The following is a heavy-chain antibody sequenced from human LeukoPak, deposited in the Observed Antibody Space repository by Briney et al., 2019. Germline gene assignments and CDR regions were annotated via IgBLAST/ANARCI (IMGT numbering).Heavy chain of an antibody. Sequence: SVKVSCKASGGTFSSYAISWVRQAPGQGLEWIGRIIPIFGTANYAQKFQGRVTITTDESTSTAYMELSSLRSEDTAVYYCAREGPGFGGVPDYWGQGTLVTVSS. CDR1: GGTFSSYA. CDR3: AREGPGFGGVPDY. J-gene: IGHJ4*02. D-gene: IGHD3-16*01. CDR2: IIPIFGTA. V-gene: IGHV1-69*05.